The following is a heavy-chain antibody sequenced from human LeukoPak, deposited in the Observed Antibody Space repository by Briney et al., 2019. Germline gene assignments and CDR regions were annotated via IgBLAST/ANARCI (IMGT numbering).Heavy chain of an antibody. CDR1: GFTFSSYS. J-gene: IGHJ4*02. D-gene: IGHD1-26*01. CDR2: ISASGGST. Sequence: PGGSLRLSCAASGFTFSSYSMSWVRQVPGKGLEWVSSISASGGSTYYADSVKGRFTISRDNSKNTLFLQMNSLRAEDTAIYYCAKSSGTYYQSDYWGQGTLVTVSS. CDR3: AKSSGTYYQSDY. V-gene: IGHV3-23*01.